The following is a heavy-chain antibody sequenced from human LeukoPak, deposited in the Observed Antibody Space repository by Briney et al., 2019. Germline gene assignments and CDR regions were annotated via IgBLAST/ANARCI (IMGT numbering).Heavy chain of an antibody. D-gene: IGHD6-19*01. CDR3: ARAIPVAGIPLYYFDY. CDR2: ISGHNGNA. Sequence: ASVKVSCKASGYTFTSYGISWVRQAPGQGLEWMGWISGHNGNANYAQKFQGRVTVTTDTSRSTAYMELRSLRSDDTAVYYCARAIPVAGIPLYYFDYWGQGTLVTVSS. J-gene: IGHJ4*02. V-gene: IGHV1-18*01. CDR1: GYTFTSYG.